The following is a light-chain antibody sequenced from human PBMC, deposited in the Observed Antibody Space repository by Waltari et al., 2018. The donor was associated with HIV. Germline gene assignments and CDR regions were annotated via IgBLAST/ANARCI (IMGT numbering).Light chain of an antibody. CDR2: EDK. V-gene: IGLV6-57*01. CDR1: SGSIASNY. Sequence: NFMLTQPHSVSESPGKTVTISCTRSSGSIASNYVQRYQQRPGSSPPHVVYEDKQRPAGVPYRFSGSIDSSSNSASLTISGLKTEDEADYFCQSSDSSNWVFGGGTKLTVL. CDR3: QSSDSSNWV. J-gene: IGLJ3*02.